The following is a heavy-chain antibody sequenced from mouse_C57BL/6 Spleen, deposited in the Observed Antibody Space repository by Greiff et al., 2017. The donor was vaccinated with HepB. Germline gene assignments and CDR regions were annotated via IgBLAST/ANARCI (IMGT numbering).Heavy chain of an antibody. V-gene: IGHV1-80*01. D-gene: IGHD1-1*01. J-gene: IGHJ4*01. CDR3: ARPRYYGSAMDY. Sequence: QVQLQQSGAELVKPGASVKISCKASGYAFSSYWMNWVKQRPGKGLEWIGQIYPGDGDTNYNGKFKGKATLTADKSSSTAYMQLSSLTSEDSAVYFCARPRYYGSAMDYWGQGTSVTVSS. CDR2: IYPGDGDT. CDR1: GYAFSSYW.